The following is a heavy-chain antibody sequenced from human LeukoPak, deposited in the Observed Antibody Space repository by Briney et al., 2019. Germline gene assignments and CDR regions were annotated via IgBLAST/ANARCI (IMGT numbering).Heavy chain of an antibody. D-gene: IGHD1-26*01. CDR2: TYYRSKWYN. J-gene: IGHJ3*01. V-gene: IGHV6-1*01. CDR3: ARAIVMGSVWVDAFDV. Sequence: SQTLSLTCAISGDSVSRDSAAWNWIRPSPSRGLVWLGRTYYRSKWYNDYAVSVKSRIIINPDTPKNQFSLQLNSVTPDDTAVYFCARAIVMGSVWVDAFDVWGPGTMVTVSS. CDR1: GDSVSRDSAA.